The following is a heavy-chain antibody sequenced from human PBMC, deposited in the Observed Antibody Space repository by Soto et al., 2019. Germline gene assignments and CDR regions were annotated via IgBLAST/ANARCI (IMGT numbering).Heavy chain of an antibody. J-gene: IGHJ5*02. D-gene: IGHD3-3*01. CDR1: GGSISTYY. CDR2: IHHSGST. Sequence: ASETLSLTCTVSGGSISTYYWTWIRQPPGKGLQWIGHIHHSGSTNYNPSLKSRVTISVDTSKRRFSLRLSSLTTADTAVYYCARGGPLFYDFWSARPTWFDPWGQGTLVTVSS. CDR3: ARGGPLFYDFWSARPTWFDP. V-gene: IGHV4-59*01.